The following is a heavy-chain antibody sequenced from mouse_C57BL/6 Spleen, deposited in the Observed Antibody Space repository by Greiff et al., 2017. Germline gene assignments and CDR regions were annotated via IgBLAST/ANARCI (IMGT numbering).Heavy chain of an antibody. Sequence: VQLQQPGAELVKPGASVKMSCKASGYTFTSYWITWVKQRPGQGLEWIGDIYPGSGSTNYNEKFKSKATLTVDTSSSTAYMQLSSLTSEDSAVYYCARSGQLRLRGAMDYWGQGTSVTVSS. J-gene: IGHJ4*01. D-gene: IGHD3-2*02. CDR2: IYPGSGST. V-gene: IGHV1-55*01. CDR1: GYTFTSYW. CDR3: ARSGQLRLRGAMDY.